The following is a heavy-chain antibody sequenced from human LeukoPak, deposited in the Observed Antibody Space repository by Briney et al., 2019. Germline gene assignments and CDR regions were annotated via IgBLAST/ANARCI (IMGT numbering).Heavy chain of an antibody. CDR3: ARVGPGSGSYFDY. V-gene: IGHV3-21*04. CDR2: ISSSTNYI. J-gene: IGHJ4*02. D-gene: IGHD3-10*01. Sequence: GGSLRLSCAASGFTFSSYSMNWVRQAPGKGLEWVSSISSSTNYINYANSVKGRFTISRDNAKNSLYLQMNSLRAEDTAVYYCARVGPGSGSYFDYWGQGTLVTVSS. CDR1: GFTFSSYS.